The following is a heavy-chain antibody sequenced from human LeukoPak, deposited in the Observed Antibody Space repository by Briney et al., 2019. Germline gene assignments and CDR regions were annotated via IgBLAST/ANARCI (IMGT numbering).Heavy chain of an antibody. Sequence: PGGSLRLSCAASGIAVSVNYMSWVRQTPGKGLEWVSFISINTNTFYADSVRGRFTISRDTSKNTLLLQMNSLRDEDSAIYYCAIAQTWDGLFESWGQGTLVTVSS. V-gene: IGHV3-53*01. CDR1: GIAVSVNY. CDR3: AIAQTWDGLFES. J-gene: IGHJ4*02. CDR2: ISINTNT. D-gene: IGHD1-26*01.